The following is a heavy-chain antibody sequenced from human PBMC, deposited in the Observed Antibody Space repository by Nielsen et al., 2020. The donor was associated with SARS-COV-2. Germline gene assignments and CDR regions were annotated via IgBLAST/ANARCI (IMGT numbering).Heavy chain of an antibody. Sequence: GGSLRLSCAASGFSLINYEMNWVRQAPGKGLEWLSYTSTHESTIYYADSVKGRFTISRDDAKNSLYLQMNSLRAEDTALYYCARGQFTGTYGRGAFDVWGQGTMGTVSS. CDR1: GFSLINYE. V-gene: IGHV3-48*03. J-gene: IGHJ3*01. CDR3: ARGQFTGTYGRGAFDV. D-gene: IGHD1-26*01. CDR2: TSTHESTI.